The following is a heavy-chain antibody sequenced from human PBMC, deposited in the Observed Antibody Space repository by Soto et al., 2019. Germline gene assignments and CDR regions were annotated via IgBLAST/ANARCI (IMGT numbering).Heavy chain of an antibody. V-gene: IGHV2-5*01. CDR3: AHRTPSGLQY. CDR2: IYWNDDK. J-gene: IGHJ4*01. CDR1: GFSLSTSGLG. Sequence: ESGPTLVNPTQTLTLTCTFSGFSLSTSGLGVGWIRQPPGKSPEWLALIYWNDDKRYSPSLKSRLTITQDTSKNQVVLTMTNMEPMGTASYYCAHRTPSGLQYWDHGSMLSASS.